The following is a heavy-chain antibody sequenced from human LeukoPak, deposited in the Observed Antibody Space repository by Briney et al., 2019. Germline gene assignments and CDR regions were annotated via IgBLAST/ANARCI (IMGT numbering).Heavy chain of an antibody. D-gene: IGHD5-18*01. V-gene: IGHV3-33*01. CDR3: ARDPRGYSYGWPDY. CDR1: GFTFSSYG. CDR2: IWYDGSNK. Sequence: GGSLRLSCAASGFTFSSYGMHWVRQAPGKGLEWVAVIWYDGSNKYYADPVKGRFTISRDNSKNTLYLQMNSLRAEDTAVYYCARDPRGYSYGWPDYWGQGTLVTVSS. J-gene: IGHJ4*02.